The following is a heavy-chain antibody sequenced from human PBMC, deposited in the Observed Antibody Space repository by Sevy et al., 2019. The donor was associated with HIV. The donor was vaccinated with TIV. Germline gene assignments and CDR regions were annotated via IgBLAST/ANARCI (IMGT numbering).Heavy chain of an antibody. D-gene: IGHD3-10*01. CDR2: VYYTGST. CDR3: ARPNTVETRGHAFDV. V-gene: IGHV4-39*01. CDR1: GGSISSSSYY. J-gene: IGHJ3*01. Sequence: SETLSLTCTVSGGSISSSSYYWAWIRQPPGKGLEWIGSVYYTGSTYYKPSLKSRVTISADRSKNQFSLKLSSVTAADTAVYYCARPNTVETRGHAFDVWGHGTMVTVSS.